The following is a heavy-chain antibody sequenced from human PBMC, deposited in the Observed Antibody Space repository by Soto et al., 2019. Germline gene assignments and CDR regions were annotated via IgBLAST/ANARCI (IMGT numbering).Heavy chain of an antibody. CDR2: ISGGGISA. CDR3: AKLKGVGTNYIHFDY. J-gene: IGHJ4*02. D-gene: IGHD1-1*01. Sequence: EVQLLESGGGLEQPGGSVRLSCAASGFMFSNFAMSWVRQAPGKGLEWVSSISGGGISAIYADSAKGRFTISRDNSKNTLYLQMNNLRAEYTALYYCAKLKGVGTNYIHFDYWGQGTLVTVSS. CDR1: GFMFSNFA. V-gene: IGHV3-23*01.